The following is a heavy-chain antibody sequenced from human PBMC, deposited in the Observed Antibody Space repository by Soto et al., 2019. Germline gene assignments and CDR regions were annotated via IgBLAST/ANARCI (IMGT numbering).Heavy chain of an antibody. D-gene: IGHD2-15*01. CDR2: IYYSGST. Sequence: SETLSLTCTVSGGSISSGGYYWSWIRQHPGKGLEWIGYIYYSGSTYYNPSLKSRVTISVDTSKNQFSLNLNSVTAADTAVYYCARGRCIGGSCYSPFPLDYWGQGTLVTVSS. J-gene: IGHJ4*02. V-gene: IGHV4-31*03. CDR1: GGSISSGGYY. CDR3: ARGRCIGGSCYSPFPLDY.